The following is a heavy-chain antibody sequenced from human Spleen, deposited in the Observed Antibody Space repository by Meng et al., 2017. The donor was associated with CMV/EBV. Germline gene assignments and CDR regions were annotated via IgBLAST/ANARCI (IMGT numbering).Heavy chain of an antibody. CDR3: ARVHELESRSYYSNDAFEI. D-gene: IGHD3-10*01. J-gene: IGHJ3*02. Sequence: ASVKVSCKASGYTFIGYYIHWVRQAPGQGLEWMGWINPNPNRGGTEYAQKFQGRVTMTSDTSISTAYMELSRLTSDDTAVYYCARVHELESRSYYSNDAFEIWGQGTLVTVSS. CDR1: GYTFIGYY. CDR2: INPNPNRGGT. V-gene: IGHV1-2*02.